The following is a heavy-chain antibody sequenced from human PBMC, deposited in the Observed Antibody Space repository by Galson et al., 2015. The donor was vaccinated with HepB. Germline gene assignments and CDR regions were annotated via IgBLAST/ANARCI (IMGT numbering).Heavy chain of an antibody. J-gene: IGHJ4*02. D-gene: IGHD6-19*01. V-gene: IGHV3-66*02. CDR2: LYSGGST. Sequence: SLRLSCAASGFTVSSNYISWVRQAPGKGLEWVSILYSGGSTDYADSVKGRFIISRDNSKNTLYLQMDNLRTEDTAVYYCAREWESSGWFHYWGQGTRVTVSS. CDR1: GFTVSSNY. CDR3: AREWESSGWFHY.